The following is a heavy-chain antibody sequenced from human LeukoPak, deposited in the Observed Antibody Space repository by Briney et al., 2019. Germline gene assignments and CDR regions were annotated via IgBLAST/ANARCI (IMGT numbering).Heavy chain of an antibody. CDR1: GGSISSYY. J-gene: IGHJ4*02. Sequence: SETLSLTCTVSGGSISSYYWSWIRQPPGKGLEWIGYIYYSGSTNYNPSLKSRVTISVDTSKNQFSLKLSSVTAADTAVYYCARVGYYDSSGYSVDYWGQGTQVTVSS. CDR3: ARVGYYDSSGYSVDY. D-gene: IGHD3-22*01. CDR2: IYYSGST. V-gene: IGHV4-59*01.